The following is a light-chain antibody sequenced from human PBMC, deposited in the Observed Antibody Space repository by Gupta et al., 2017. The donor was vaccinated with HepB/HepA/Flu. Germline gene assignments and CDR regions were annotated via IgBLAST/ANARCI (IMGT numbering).Light chain of an antibody. CDR1: SGYSHYS. J-gene: IGLJ2*01. Sequence: QLMVTQSSSASASLGSSVKLACTLSSGYSHYSIGWHQQQPGKAPRFLMKVESSGRYNKGSGIPDRFSGSSSGSARYLTISNLQSEDEADYYCETWDSNIRVFGGGTKLTVL. V-gene: IGLV4-60*03. CDR3: ETWDSNIRV. CDR2: VESSGRY.